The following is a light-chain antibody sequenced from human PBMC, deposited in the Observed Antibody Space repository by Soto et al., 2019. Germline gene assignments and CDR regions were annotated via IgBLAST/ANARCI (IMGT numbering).Light chain of an antibody. CDR2: DVN. CDR1: SSDIGGYNY. J-gene: IGLJ3*02. V-gene: IGLV2-14*03. CDR3: SSYTSTGTWV. Sequence: QSVLTQPASVSGSPGQSISISCTGSSSDIGGYNYVSWCQQHPGKAPKTMIYDVNNRPSGVSSRFSGSKSGNAASLTISGLQAEDEADYYCSSYTSTGTWVFGGGTKLTVL.